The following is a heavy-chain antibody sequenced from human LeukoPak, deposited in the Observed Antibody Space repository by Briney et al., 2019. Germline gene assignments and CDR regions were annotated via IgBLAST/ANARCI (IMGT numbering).Heavy chain of an antibody. V-gene: IGHV5-51*04. CDR1: GYSFTTNW. Sequence: GESLKISCKGSGYSFTTNWIGWVRQLPGKGLEWMGIICPGDSETRYSPSFQGQVTISADKPINTAYLQWSSLKASDTAMYYCVRSRGYSYGYSYYFDYWGQGTLVTASS. CDR3: VRSRGYSYGYSYYFDY. CDR2: ICPGDSET. J-gene: IGHJ4*02. D-gene: IGHD5-18*01.